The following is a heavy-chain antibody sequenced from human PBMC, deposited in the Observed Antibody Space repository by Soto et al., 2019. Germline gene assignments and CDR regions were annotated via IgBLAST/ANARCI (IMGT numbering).Heavy chain of an antibody. Sequence: GGSLRLSCAASGFTLGTHTMDWVRQAPGKGLEWVSSISSGGSYIYYADSVKGRFTISRDNANNSLFLQMNSLRAEDTAVYYCVGGSDSSGRYDNYWGQGTLVTVSS. V-gene: IGHV3-21*01. J-gene: IGHJ4*02. D-gene: IGHD6-19*01. CDR1: GFTLGTHT. CDR2: ISSGGSYI. CDR3: VGGSDSSGRYDNY.